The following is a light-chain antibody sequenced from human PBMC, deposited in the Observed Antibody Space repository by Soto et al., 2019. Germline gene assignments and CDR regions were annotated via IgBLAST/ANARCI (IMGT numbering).Light chain of an antibody. J-gene: IGKJ1*01. CDR2: KAS. V-gene: IGKV1-5*03. CDR1: QTISSW. Sequence: DIQMTQSPSTLSGSVGDRVTITCRASQTISSWLAWYQQKPGKAPKLLIYKASTLKSGVPSRFGGSGSGTEFTLTISSLQPDDFATYYCQHYNSYSEAFGQGTKVEIK. CDR3: QHYNSYSEA.